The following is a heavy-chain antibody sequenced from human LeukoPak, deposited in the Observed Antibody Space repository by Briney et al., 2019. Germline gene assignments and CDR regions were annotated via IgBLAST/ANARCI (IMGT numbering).Heavy chain of an antibody. V-gene: IGHV3-21*01. D-gene: IGHD3-3*01. Sequence: PGGSLRLSCAASGFTSSSYSMTWVRQAQGKGLEWVSSITSSSSYIYYADSVKGRFTISRDNAKNSLYLQMNSLRDEDTAVYYCARGSGAVDYWGQGTLVTVSS. J-gene: IGHJ4*02. CDR3: ARGSGAVDY. CDR1: GFTSSSYS. CDR2: ITSSSSYI.